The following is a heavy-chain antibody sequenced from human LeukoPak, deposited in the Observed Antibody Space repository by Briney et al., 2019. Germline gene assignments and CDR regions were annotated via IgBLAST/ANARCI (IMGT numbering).Heavy chain of an antibody. CDR2: ISGSGGST. CDR1: GFTFSSYA. CDR3: AKALRESWYSSSWYRGRRRHNWFDP. J-gene: IGHJ5*02. D-gene: IGHD6-13*01. Sequence: PGGSLRLSCAASGFTFSSYAMSWVRQAPGKGLEWVSAISGSGGSTCYADSVKGRFTISRDNSKNTLYLQMNSLKAEDTAVYYCAKALRESWYSSSWYRGRRRHNWFDPWGQGTLVTVSS. V-gene: IGHV3-23*01.